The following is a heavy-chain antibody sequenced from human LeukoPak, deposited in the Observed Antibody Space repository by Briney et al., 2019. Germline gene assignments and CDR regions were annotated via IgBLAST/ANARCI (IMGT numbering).Heavy chain of an antibody. CDR3: ARGIEAAAVTEFDY. J-gene: IGHJ4*02. V-gene: IGHV5-51*01. D-gene: IGHD6-13*01. Sequence: GESLKISCKGSGYTFTTSWIGWVRQMPGKGLEWMGIIHPRDSDTRYKPSFQGQVTLSADKSISTAYLQWNSLKASDTAMYYCARGIEAAAVTEFDYWGQGTLVTVSS. CDR1: GYTFTTSW. CDR2: IHPRDSDT.